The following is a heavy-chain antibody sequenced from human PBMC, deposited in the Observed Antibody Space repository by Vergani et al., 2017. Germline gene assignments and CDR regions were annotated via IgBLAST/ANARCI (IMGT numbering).Heavy chain of an antibody. J-gene: IGHJ3*02. D-gene: IGHD3-3*02. CDR3: AKTESALGAFDI. CDR2: ISGSGGST. CDR1: GFTFSSYA. V-gene: IGHV3-23*01. Sequence: EVQLLESGGGLVQPGGSLRLSCAASGFTFSSYAMSWVRQAPGKGLEWVSGISGSGGSTYYADSVKGRFTISRDNSKNTLYRQMNSLRAEDTAVYYCAKTESALGAFDIWGQGTMVTVSS.